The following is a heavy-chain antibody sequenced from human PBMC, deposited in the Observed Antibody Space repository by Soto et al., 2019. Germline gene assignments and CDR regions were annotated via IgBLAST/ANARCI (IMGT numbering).Heavy chain of an antibody. CDR2: IRYDGSNI. V-gene: IGHV3-33*01. J-gene: IGHJ4*02. Sequence: QVQLVESGGGVVQPGRSLRLSCAASGFTFSGLGMHWVRQAPGKGLEWVAVIRYDGSNIYYVDAVKGRVTISRDNSKDTLNLQMNSLRADDTAVYYCARDGVRHTTFFGYFDYWGQGPLVTVSS. CDR3: ARDGVRHTTFFGYFDY. CDR1: GFTFSGLG. D-gene: IGHD3-10*02.